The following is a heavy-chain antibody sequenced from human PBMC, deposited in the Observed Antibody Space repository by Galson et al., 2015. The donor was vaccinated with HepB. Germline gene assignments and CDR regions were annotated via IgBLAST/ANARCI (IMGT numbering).Heavy chain of an antibody. CDR2: INPSDSHT. CDR1: GYSFSNYW. CDR3: ARFLSIVSREGRSTFDI. V-gene: IGHV5-10-1*01. J-gene: IGHJ3*02. Sequence: QSGAEVKKPGESLRISCKGFGYSFSNYWITWVRQMPGKGLEWMGRINPSDSHTNYGPSFQGHVNISTDKSTNTAYLQWSSLRASDTATYYCARFLSIVSREGRSTFDIWGQGTVVTVSS. D-gene: IGHD5/OR15-5a*01.